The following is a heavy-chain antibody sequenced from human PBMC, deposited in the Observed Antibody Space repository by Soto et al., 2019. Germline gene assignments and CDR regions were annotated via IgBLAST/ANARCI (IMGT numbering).Heavy chain of an antibody. CDR3: SVRPHDY. V-gene: IGHV1-2*02. CDR1: GNTFTYVY. Sequence: ASVKVSCKGSGNTFTYVYLHWVRQAPGQGLEWMGWINPNSGGTNYAQKFQGRVTMTRDTSISTAYMELSRLRSDDTAVYYCSVRPHDYWGQGTLVTVSS. CDR2: INPNSGGT. J-gene: IGHJ4*02.